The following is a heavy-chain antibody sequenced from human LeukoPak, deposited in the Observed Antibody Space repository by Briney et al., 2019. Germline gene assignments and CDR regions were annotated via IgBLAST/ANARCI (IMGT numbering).Heavy chain of an antibody. D-gene: IGHD4-17*01. CDR3: ARFATVSYYSDY. CDR2: ISSSSSYI. Sequence: PGGSLRLSCAASGFTFSSYSMNWVRQAPGKGLEWVSSISSSSSYIYYADSVRGRFTISRDNAKNSLYLQMNSLRAEDTAVYYCARFATVSYYSDYWGQGTLVTVSS. V-gene: IGHV3-21*01. J-gene: IGHJ4*02. CDR1: GFTFSSYS.